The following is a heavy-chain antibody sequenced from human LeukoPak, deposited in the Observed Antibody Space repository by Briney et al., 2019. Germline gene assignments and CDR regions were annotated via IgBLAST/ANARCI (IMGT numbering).Heavy chain of an antibody. D-gene: IGHD5-24*01. CDR1: GFTFSSYA. CDR2: ISYDGSNK. CDR3: AGDGWHGLFTY. J-gene: IGHJ4*02. Sequence: GGSLRLSCAASGFTFSSYAMHWVRQAPGRGLEWVAVISYDGSNKYYADSVKGRFTISRDNSKNTVSLQMNSLRAEDTAVYYCAGDGWHGLFTYWGQGTLVTVSS. V-gene: IGHV3-30*04.